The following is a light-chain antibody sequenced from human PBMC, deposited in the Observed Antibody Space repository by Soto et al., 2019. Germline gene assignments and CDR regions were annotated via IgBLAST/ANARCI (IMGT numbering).Light chain of an antibody. CDR1: QSISSW. CDR2: KAC. V-gene: IGKV1-5*03. J-gene: IGKJ4*01. CDR3: QQYNYYPLN. Sequence: DIQMTQSPSTLSASVGYRVTITCRASQSISSWLAWYQQKPGKAPNLLIYKACSLESEVPSRFCGSGSGTEYTLTISSRQPDEFATEKCQQYNYYPLNFGGGTKVAIK.